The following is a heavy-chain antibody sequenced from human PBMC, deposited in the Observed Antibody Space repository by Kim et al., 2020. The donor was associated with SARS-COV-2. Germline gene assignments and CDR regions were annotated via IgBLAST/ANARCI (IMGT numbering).Heavy chain of an antibody. CDR1: GFTFSSYS. J-gene: IGHJ6*02. Sequence: GGSLRLSCAASGFTFSSYSMNWVRQAPGKGLEWVSSISSSSSYIYYADSVKGRFTISRDNAKNSLYLQMNSLRAEDTAVYYCARDQFQNYDILTGHDLGYSYYYGMDVWGQGTTVTASS. CDR2: ISSSSSYI. CDR3: ARDQFQNYDILTGHDLGYSYYYGMDV. D-gene: IGHD3-9*01. V-gene: IGHV3-21*01.